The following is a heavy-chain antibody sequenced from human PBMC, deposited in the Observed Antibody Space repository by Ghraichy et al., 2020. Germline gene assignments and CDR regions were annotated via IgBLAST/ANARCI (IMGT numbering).Heavy chain of an antibody. J-gene: IGHJ5*01. D-gene: IGHD3-16*01. CDR2: IYSGGNT. V-gene: IGHV3-53*01. Sequence: GESLNISCAASGFTVSSNYMNWVRQAPGKELEWVSVIYSGGNTYYAESVKGRFTISRDNSKNTLYLQMNSLRADDTAVYYCVRAVSYGGFDSWGQGTLVTVSS. CDR1: GFTVSSNY. CDR3: VRAVSYGGFDS.